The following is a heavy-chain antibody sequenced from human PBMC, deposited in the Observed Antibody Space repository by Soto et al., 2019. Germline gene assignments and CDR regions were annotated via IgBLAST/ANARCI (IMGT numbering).Heavy chain of an antibody. D-gene: IGHD1-7*01. CDR3: AKLFGNFAAGIDY. CDR2: ISYDGSNK. J-gene: IGHJ4*02. CDR1: GFTFSSYG. V-gene: IGHV3-30*18. Sequence: QVQLVESGGGVVQPGRSLRLSCAASGFTFSSYGMHWVRQAPGKGLEWVAVISYDGSNKYYADSVKGRFTISRDNSKNTLYLQMNSLRAEDTAVCYCAKLFGNFAAGIDYWGQGTLGNVYS.